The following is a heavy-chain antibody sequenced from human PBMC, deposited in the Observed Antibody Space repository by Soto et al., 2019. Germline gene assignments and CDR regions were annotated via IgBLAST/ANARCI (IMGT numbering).Heavy chain of an antibody. J-gene: IGHJ4*02. Sequence: EVQLLESGGGFVQPGGSLRLSCAASGFTFNDYAMAWVRQAPGQGLEWVSSISGSGGHSSYVDSVRGRFTIFRDNVNNILSLDMSDLRAEDTALYYCAKDCRRLAVTGSAFASWGQGALVTVSS. D-gene: IGHD2-21*02. CDR1: GFTFNDYA. CDR3: AKDCRRLAVTGSAFAS. V-gene: IGHV3-23*01. CDR2: ISGSGGHS.